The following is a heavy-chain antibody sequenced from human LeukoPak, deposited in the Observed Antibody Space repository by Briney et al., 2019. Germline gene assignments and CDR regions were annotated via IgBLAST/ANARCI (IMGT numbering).Heavy chain of an antibody. Sequence: SETLSLTCTVSGGSISSGAYCWSWIRQRPGKGLEWIGYMYYDGSTYSNPSLKSRLTVSVDTSKNQFSLKLSSVTAADTAVYYCARGPYYDFWSGYPYMDVWGKGTTVTVSS. CDR3: ARGPYYDFWSGYPYMDV. CDR2: MYYDGST. CDR1: GGSISSGAYC. J-gene: IGHJ6*03. V-gene: IGHV4-31*03. D-gene: IGHD3-3*01.